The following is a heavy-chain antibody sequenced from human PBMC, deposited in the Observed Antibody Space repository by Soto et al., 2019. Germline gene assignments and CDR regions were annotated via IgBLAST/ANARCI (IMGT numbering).Heavy chain of an antibody. V-gene: IGHV3-30*18. CDR1: GFIFSSYG. J-gene: IGHJ4*02. Sequence: QVQLVESGGGVVQPGRSLRLSCAASGFIFSSYGIHWVRQAPGKGLEWVAGISYDGSNKYYADSVKGRFTISRDNSKNTLYLQMDSLRAEHTAVYYCAKDTYYHDSSGYYVFDQWGQGTLVTVSS. CDR3: AKDTYYHDSSGYYVFDQ. CDR2: ISYDGSNK. D-gene: IGHD3-22*01.